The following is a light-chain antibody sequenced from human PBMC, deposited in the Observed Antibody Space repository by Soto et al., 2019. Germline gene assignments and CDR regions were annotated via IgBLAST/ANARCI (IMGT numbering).Light chain of an antibody. J-gene: IGKJ3*01. Sequence: EIVLTQSPVTLSLSPGERATLSCRASQSVNSDYLAWYQHKPGQAPRLLIYGASTRATGIPDRFTGSGSGTDFTLTINRLEPEDFAVYYCQQYGSSPFTFGPGTKVDIK. CDR3: QQYGSSPFT. V-gene: IGKV3-20*01. CDR2: GAS. CDR1: QSVNSDY.